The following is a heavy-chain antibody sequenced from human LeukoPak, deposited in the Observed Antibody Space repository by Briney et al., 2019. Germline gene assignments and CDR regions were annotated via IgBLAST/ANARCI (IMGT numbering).Heavy chain of an antibody. D-gene: IGHD6-19*01. V-gene: IGHV4-39*07. Sequence: SQTLSLTCTVSGGSISSGGYYWGWIRQPPGKGLEWIGSIYHSGSTYYNPSLKSRVTISVDTSKNQFSLKLSSVTAADTAVYYCARVGIAVAVGFDYWGQGTLVTVSS. CDR2: IYHSGST. J-gene: IGHJ4*02. CDR1: GGSISSGGYY. CDR3: ARVGIAVAVGFDY.